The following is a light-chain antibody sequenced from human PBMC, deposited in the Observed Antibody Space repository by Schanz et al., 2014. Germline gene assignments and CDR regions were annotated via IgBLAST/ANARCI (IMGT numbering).Light chain of an antibody. J-gene: IGKJ4*01. CDR3: QQSQGPPLT. CDR1: QSINRN. CDR2: GAS. V-gene: IGKV1-39*01. Sequence: IQLTQSPSSLSASVGDRVTITCRASQSINRNLNWYQQKSGEAPNLLIYGASNLQSGVPSRFSGSGSGTDFTLTISSLQLEDFATYYCQQSQGPPLTFGGGTKVDSK.